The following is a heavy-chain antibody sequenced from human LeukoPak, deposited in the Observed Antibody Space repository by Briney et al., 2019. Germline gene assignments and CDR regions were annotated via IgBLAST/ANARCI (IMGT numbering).Heavy chain of an antibody. V-gene: IGHV3-48*04. CDR3: ARVEGAAMAGGAYFDY. Sequence: PGGSLRLSCAASGFTFSSYSMNWVRQAPGKGLEWVSSISSSSSTIYYADSVKGRFTISRDNAKNSLYLQMNSLRAEDTAVYYCARVEGAAMAGGAYFDYWGQGTLVTVSS. J-gene: IGHJ4*02. CDR2: ISSSSSTI. CDR1: GFTFSSYS. D-gene: IGHD5-18*01.